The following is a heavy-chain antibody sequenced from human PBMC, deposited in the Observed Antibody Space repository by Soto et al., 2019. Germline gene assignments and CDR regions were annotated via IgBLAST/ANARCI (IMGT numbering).Heavy chain of an antibody. V-gene: IGHV1-69*06. CDR3: ASSSGNNYGVGTNYYFDY. Sequence: QVQLVQSGAEVKKPGSSVKVSCKTSGGTFSTYSIVWVRQAPGEGLEWMGGIIPIFGTANYAQKFQERVTITADKSTNAAFMELSSLKSEDTAMYYCASSSGNNYGVGTNYYFDYLVQGPLVTVSS. J-gene: IGHJ4*02. CDR2: IIPIFGTA. D-gene: IGHD1-26*01. CDR1: GGTFSTYS.